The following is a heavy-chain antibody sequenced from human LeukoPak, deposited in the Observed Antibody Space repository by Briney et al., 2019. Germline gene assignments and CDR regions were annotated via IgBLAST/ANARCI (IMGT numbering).Heavy chain of an antibody. Sequence: WASVNVSCKASGVTFSSYAISWVRQAPGQGLEWMGGIIPIFGTANYAQKFQGRVTITADESTSTAYMALSSLRSEDTAVYYCARGPYSYWGQGTLVTVSS. CDR3: ARGPYSY. CDR2: IIPIFGTA. CDR1: GVTFSSYA. V-gene: IGHV1-69*13. D-gene: IGHD2-21*01. J-gene: IGHJ4*02.